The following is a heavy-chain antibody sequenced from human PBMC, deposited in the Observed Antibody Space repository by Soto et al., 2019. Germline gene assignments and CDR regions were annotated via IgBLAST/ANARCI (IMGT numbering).Heavy chain of an antibody. Sequence: PSETLSLTCAVYGGSFSGYYWSWIRQPPGKGLEWIGEINHSGSTNYNPSLKSRVTISVDTSKNQFSLKLSSVTAADTAVYYCATSRYCSSTSCYKDYYYYMDVWGKGTTVTVSS. V-gene: IGHV4-34*01. D-gene: IGHD2-2*01. CDR2: INHSGST. J-gene: IGHJ6*03. CDR1: GGSFSGYY. CDR3: ATSRYCSSTSCYKDYYYYMDV.